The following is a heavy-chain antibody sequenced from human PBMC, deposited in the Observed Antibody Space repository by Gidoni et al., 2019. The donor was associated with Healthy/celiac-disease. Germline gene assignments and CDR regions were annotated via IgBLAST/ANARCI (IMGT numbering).Heavy chain of an antibody. CDR2: ISAYNGNT. Sequence: QVQLVQSGAEVKKPGASVKASCKALGYTFTSYGISSVRQAPGQGLEWMGWISAYNGNTNYAQKLQGRVTMTTDTSTSTAYMELRNLRSDDTAVYYCARVRFSIADDAFDIWGQGTMVTVSS. D-gene: IGHD6-6*01. V-gene: IGHV1-18*01. CDR1: GYTFTSYG. CDR3: ARVRFSIADDAFDI. J-gene: IGHJ3*02.